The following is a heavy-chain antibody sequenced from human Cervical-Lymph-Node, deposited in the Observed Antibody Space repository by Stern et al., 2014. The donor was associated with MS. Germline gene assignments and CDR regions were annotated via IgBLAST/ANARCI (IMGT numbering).Heavy chain of an antibody. CDR2: ISSSGGT. Sequence: VQLVQSGPGLVKPSETLSLTCTVSGGSTSSYYWSWIRQPPGKGLEWIGYISSSGGTKYNPSLKSRVTLSVDTSKTQFALTLSSVTAADAAVYYCARGYTTSSGRPDYWGQGTLVTVST. CDR1: GGSTSSYY. CDR3: ARGYTTSSGRPDY. D-gene: IGHD6-6*01. V-gene: IGHV4-59*08. J-gene: IGHJ4*02.